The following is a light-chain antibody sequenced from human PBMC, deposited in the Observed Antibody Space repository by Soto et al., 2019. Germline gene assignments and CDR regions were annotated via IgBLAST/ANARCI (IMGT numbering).Light chain of an antibody. CDR1: SSDVGGYNY. CDR2: EVS. Sequence: QSVLTQPPSASGSPGQSVTISCTGTSSDVGGYNYVSWYQQHPGKAPKLMIYEVSKRPSGVPDRFSRSKSGNTASLTVSGLQAEDEADYYCSSYAGSNNVYVFGTGTKLTVL. J-gene: IGLJ1*01. V-gene: IGLV2-8*01. CDR3: SSYAGSNNVYV.